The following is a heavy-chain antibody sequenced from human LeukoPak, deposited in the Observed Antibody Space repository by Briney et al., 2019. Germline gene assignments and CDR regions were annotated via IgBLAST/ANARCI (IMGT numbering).Heavy chain of an antibody. CDR2: NSRSSSYI. J-gene: IGHJ4*02. Sequence: GGSLSLSSAASGFTFSSFSMNWVPQAPGKGRKGVSSNSRSSSYIYYAESVKGRFTISRDNAKNSLYLQMNSLRAEDTAVYYCASRSYRPTHVDYWGQGTLVTVSS. D-gene: IGHD3-16*02. V-gene: IGHV3-21*01. CDR1: GFTFSSFS. CDR3: ASRSYRPTHVDY.